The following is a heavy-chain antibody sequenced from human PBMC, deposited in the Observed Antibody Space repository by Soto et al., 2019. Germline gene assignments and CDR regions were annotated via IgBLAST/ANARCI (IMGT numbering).Heavy chain of an antibody. CDR3: ANNLAYCGGDCYRLFPDWFDP. V-gene: IGHV3-23*01. Sequence: GGSLRLSCAASGFTFSSYAMSWVRQAPGKGLEWVSAISGSGGRTYYADSVKGRFTISRDNSKNTLYLQMNSLRAEDTAVYYCANNLAYCGGDCYRLFPDWFDPWGQGTLVTVSS. D-gene: IGHD2-21*02. CDR1: GFTFSSYA. J-gene: IGHJ5*02. CDR2: ISGSGGRT.